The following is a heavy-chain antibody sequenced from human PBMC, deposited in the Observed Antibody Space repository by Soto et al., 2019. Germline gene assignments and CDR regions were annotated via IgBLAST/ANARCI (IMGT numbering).Heavy chain of an antibody. Sequence: GASVKVSCKASGYTFTSYDINWVRQATGQGLEWMGWMNPNSGNTGYAQKFQGRVTMTRNTSISTAHMELSSLRSEDTAVYYCARGVDSSSWYYYYYGMDVWGQGTTVTVSS. CDR1: GYTFTSYD. CDR2: MNPNSGNT. D-gene: IGHD6-13*01. J-gene: IGHJ6*02. CDR3: ARGVDSSSWYYYYYGMDV. V-gene: IGHV1-8*01.